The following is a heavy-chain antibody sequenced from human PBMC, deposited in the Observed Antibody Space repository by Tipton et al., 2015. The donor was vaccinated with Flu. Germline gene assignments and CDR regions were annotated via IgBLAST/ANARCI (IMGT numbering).Heavy chain of an antibody. J-gene: IGHJ3*02. CDR2: FYTTGTS. D-gene: IGHD5-24*01. CDR3: ARSAVEMATSGRDAFDI. Sequence: TLSLTCTVSGDSINSGSHYWSWIRQPAGKRLEWIGRFYTTGTSNYNPSLKSRVTMSIDTSKNHISLKLRSEAAADTAMYYCARSAVEMATSGRDAFDIWGQGTMVTVSS. CDR1: GDSINSGSHY. V-gene: IGHV4-61*02.